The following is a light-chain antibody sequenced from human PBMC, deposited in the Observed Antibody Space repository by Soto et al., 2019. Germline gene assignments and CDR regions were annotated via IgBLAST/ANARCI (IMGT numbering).Light chain of an antibody. CDR1: SSDVGGYNY. V-gene: IGLV2-14*03. J-gene: IGLJ1*01. Sequence: QSVLTQPASVSGSPGQSITISCTGTSSDVGGYNYVSWYQHHPGKAPKLMIYDVSNRPSGVSNRFSRSKSGNTASLTISGLQPEDEDDYYCSSYTTSNTRQIVFGTGTKVTVL. CDR3: SSYTTSNTRQIV. CDR2: DVS.